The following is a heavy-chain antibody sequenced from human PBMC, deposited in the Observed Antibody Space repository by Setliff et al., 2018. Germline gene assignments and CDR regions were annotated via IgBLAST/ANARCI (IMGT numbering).Heavy chain of an antibody. Sequence: GASVKVSCKASGGTFSSYAISWVRQAPGQGLEWMGGIIPILGIANYAQKFQGRVTITADESTSSAYMELSSLRSEDTAVYYCARERTTNWEGYYLDYWGQGTLVAVSS. CDR2: IIPILGIA. CDR3: ARERTTNWEGYYLDY. V-gene: IGHV1-69*10. J-gene: IGHJ4*02. CDR1: GGTFSSYA. D-gene: IGHD7-27*01.